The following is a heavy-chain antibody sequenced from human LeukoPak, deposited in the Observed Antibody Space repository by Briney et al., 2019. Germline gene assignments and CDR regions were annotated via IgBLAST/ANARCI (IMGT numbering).Heavy chain of an antibody. D-gene: IGHD5-12*01. J-gene: IGHJ4*02. CDR3: ARDNGGGYDFDY. CDR2: IKRDGSEK. V-gene: IGHV3-7*01. Sequence: WVRQAPGKGLEWVANIKRDGSEKYYVASVKGRFTISRDNAKNSLYLQMNSLRAEDTAVYYCARDNGGGYDFDYWGQGTLVTVSS.